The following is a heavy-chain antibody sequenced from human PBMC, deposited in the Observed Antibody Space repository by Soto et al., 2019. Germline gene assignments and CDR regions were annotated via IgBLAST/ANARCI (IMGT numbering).Heavy chain of an antibody. CDR1: GFTFSSYA. V-gene: IGHV3-30-3*01. J-gene: IGHJ4*02. D-gene: IGHD3-22*01. CDR2: ISYDGSNK. Sequence: GSLRLSCAASGFTFSSYAMHWVRQAPGKGLEWVAVISYDGSNKYYADSVKGRFTISRDNSKNTLYLQMNSLRAEDTAVYYCAREEGNYYDSSGPPFDYWGQGTLVTVSS. CDR3: AREEGNYYDSSGPPFDY.